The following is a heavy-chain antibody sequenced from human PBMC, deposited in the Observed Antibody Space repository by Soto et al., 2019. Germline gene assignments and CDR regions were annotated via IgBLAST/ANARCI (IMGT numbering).Heavy chain of an antibody. CDR3: AKELPSRSSIAARGGFDP. CDR2: ISGSGGST. D-gene: IGHD6-6*01. V-gene: IGHV3-23*01. Sequence: GGSLRLSCAASGFTFSSYAMSWVRQAPGKGLEWVSAISGSGGSTYYADSVKGRFTISRDNSKNTLYLQMNSLRAEDTAVYYCAKELPSRSSIAARGGFDPWGQGTLVTVSS. CDR1: GFTFSSYA. J-gene: IGHJ5*02.